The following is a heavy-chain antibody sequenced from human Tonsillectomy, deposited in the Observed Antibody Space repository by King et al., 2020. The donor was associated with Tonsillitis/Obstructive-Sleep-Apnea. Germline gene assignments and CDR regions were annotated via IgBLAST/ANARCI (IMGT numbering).Heavy chain of an antibody. V-gene: IGHV1-2*02. CDR3: ARGGAMGWADY. J-gene: IGHJ4*02. Sequence: VQLVESGAEVKKPGASVKVSCKASGYTFTGYYMHWVRQAPGQGLEWMGWMNRNSGGTNYAKKFQGRVTMTRDTSISTAYMELSRLRSDDTAVYYCARGGAMGWADYWGQGTLVTVSS. D-gene: IGHD2-2*01. CDR2: MNRNSGGT. CDR1: GYTFTGYY.